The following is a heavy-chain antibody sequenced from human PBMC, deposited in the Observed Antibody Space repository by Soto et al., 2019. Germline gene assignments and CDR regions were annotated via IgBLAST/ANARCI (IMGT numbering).Heavy chain of an antibody. CDR1: GYSITDYY. CDR2: FHYSGST. D-gene: IGHD3-9*01. V-gene: IGHV4-59*13. CDR3: VRDYLLTGFDP. Sequence: PSETLSLTCTVSGYSITDYYWSWIRQSPGKGLEWVGYFHYSGSTNYNPSLESRVTISIDASKNQFSLKMKSVTAADTAVYYCVRDYLLTGFDPWGQGALVTVSS. J-gene: IGHJ5*02.